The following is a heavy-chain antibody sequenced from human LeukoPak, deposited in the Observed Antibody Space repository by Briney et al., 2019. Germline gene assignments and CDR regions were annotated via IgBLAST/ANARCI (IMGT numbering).Heavy chain of an antibody. CDR2: IGAAGSTI. D-gene: IGHD2-2*01. V-gene: IGHV3-48*01. Sequence: PGGSLRLSCGASGFIFRNYAMSWVRQAPGEELEWVSYIGAAGSTIYYADSVKGRFTISRDNAKNSLFLQMNSLRAEDTAVYYCARDSSTYAGPPDYWGQGTLVTVSS. CDR3: ARDSSTYAGPPDY. CDR1: GFIFRNYA. J-gene: IGHJ4*02.